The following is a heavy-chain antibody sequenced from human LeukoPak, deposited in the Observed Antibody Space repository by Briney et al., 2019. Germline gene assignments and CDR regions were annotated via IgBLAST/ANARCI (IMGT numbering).Heavy chain of an antibody. V-gene: IGHV3-30*04. CDR1: GFTFSSYA. CDR3: ARDSKANDY. Sequence: GGSLRLSCAASGFTFSSYAMHWVRQAPGKGLEWVAVISYDGSNKYYADSVKGRFTISRDSSKNTLYLQMNSLRAEDTAVYYCARDSKANDYWGQGTLVTVSS. D-gene: IGHD4-11*01. CDR2: ISYDGSNK. J-gene: IGHJ4*02.